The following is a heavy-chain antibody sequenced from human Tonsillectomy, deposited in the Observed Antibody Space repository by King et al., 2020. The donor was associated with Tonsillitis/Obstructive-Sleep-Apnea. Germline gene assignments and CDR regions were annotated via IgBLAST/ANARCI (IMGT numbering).Heavy chain of an antibody. J-gene: IGHJ6*03. CDR1: GFTVSSNY. Sequence: EVQLVESGGGLVQPGGSLRLSCAASGFTVSSNYMSWVRQAPGKGLEWVSVIYSGGSTYYADSVKGRFTISRDNSKNTLYLQMNSLRAEDTAVYYCAREVRDYYYYYMDVWGKGTTVTVSS. CDR3: AREVRDYYYYYMDV. V-gene: IGHV3-66*01. D-gene: IGHD1-1*01. CDR2: IYSGGST.